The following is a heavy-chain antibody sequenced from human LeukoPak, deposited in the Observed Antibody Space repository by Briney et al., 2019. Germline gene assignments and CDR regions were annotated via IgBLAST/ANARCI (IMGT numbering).Heavy chain of an antibody. D-gene: IGHD6-13*01. CDR3: AKDSSSWSFDY. J-gene: IGHJ4*02. Sequence: GGSLRLSCAASGFTFTNAWMSWVRQAPGKGLEWVGRIKSKTDGGTTDYAAPVKGRFTISRDDSENTLYLQMNSLRAEETAVYYCAKDSSSWSFDYWGQGTLVTVSS. CDR1: GFTFTNAW. CDR2: IKSKTDGGTT. V-gene: IGHV3-15*01.